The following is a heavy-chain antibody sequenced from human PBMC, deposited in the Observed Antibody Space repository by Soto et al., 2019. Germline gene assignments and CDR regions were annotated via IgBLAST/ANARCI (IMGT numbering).Heavy chain of an antibody. Sequence: EVQLLESGGGLIQPGGSLRLSCIGYKFTFSTYAMTWVRQAPGKRLEWVSGISGSGGTTYYADSVKGRFTISRDNSKETLYLQVKSLRVEDTAVYFCGSILLPRTLIVNDDCDMLGQWAMVTVSS. CDR1: KFTFSTYA. D-gene: IGHD3-22*01. V-gene: IGHV3-23*01. CDR3: GSILLPRTLIVNDDCDM. J-gene: IGHJ3*02. CDR2: ISGSGGTT.